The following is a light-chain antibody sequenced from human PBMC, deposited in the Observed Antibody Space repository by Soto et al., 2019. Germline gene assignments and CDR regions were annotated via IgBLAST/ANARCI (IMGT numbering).Light chain of an antibody. J-gene: IGLJ2*01. CDR2: EVS. CDR3: SSYTTSTTRII. V-gene: IGLV2-14*01. CDR1: SSDVGGYNH. Sequence: QSALTQPASVSGSPGQSITISCTGSSSDVGGYNHVSWYQQHPGKAPKLMIYEVSNRPSGVSNRFSGSKSGNTASLTISGLQPEDEADYYCSSYTTSTTRIIFGGGTKLTVL.